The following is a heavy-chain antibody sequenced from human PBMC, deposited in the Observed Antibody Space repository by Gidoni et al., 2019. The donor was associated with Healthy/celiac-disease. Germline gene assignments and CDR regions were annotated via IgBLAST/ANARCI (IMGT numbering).Heavy chain of an antibody. V-gene: IGHV4-39*01. Sequence: QLQLQESGPGLVKPSETLSLTCTVSGGSISSSSYYWGWIRQPPGKGLEWIGSIYYSGSTYYNPSLKSRVTISVDTSKNQFSLKLSSVTAADTAVYYCARRRDYGGNSGIDYWGQGTLVTVSS. D-gene: IGHD4-17*01. J-gene: IGHJ4*02. CDR1: GGSISSSSYY. CDR2: IYYSGST. CDR3: ARRRDYGGNSGIDY.